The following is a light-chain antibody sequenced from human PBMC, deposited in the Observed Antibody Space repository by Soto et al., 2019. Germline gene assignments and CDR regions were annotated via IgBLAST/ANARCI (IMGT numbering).Light chain of an antibody. CDR3: QQYGNSRGT. V-gene: IGKV3-20*01. CDR2: GAS. Sequence: VLRNIPSTLFLSPGDRATLSCRASQSVRTSYLAWYQQKPGQAPRLLIYGASSRATGIPDRFSGSGSGTDFTLTISGLEPEDFAVYYCQQYGNSRGTFGQGTKVDIK. J-gene: IGKJ1*01. CDR1: QSVRTSY.